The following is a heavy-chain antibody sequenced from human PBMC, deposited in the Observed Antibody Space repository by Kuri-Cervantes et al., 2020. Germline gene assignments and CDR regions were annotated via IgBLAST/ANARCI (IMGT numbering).Heavy chain of an antibody. Sequence: GVSLRLSCAASGFTFSSFGMHWVRQAPGKGLEWVAVISYDGSNKYYADSVKGRFTISRDNSKNTLYLQMNSLRAEDTAVYYCARAPLLWFGVSYALDIWGQGTVVTVSS. V-gene: IGHV3-30*03. CDR3: ARAPLLWFGVSYALDI. CDR1: GFTFSSFG. J-gene: IGHJ3*02. CDR2: ISYDGSNK. D-gene: IGHD3-10*01.